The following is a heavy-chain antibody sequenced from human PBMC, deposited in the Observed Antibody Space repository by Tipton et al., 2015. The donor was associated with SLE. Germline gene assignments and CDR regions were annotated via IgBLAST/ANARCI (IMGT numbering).Heavy chain of an antibody. Sequence: SLRLSCRSSGFTFGDYAMNWVRQAPGKGLEWVSGINWNGGSTGYADSVKGRFTISRDNAKNSLYLQMNSLRAEDTALYYCARGYGDDYWDQGTLVTVSS. CDR1: GFTFGDYA. D-gene: IGHD4-17*01. J-gene: IGHJ4*02. V-gene: IGHV3-20*04. CDR3: ARGYGDDY. CDR2: INWNGGST.